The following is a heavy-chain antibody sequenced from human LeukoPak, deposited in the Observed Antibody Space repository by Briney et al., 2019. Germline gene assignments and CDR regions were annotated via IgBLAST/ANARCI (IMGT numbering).Heavy chain of an antibody. CDR2: IYYSGST. Sequence: SETLSLTCTVSGGSISSSSYYWGWIRQPPGKGLEWIGSIYYSGSTYYNPSLKSRVTISVDTSKNQFSLKLSSVTAADTAVYYCARGDPPRDFDYWGQGTLVTVSS. J-gene: IGHJ4*02. CDR3: ARGDPPRDFDY. CDR1: GGSISSSSYY. V-gene: IGHV4-39*07.